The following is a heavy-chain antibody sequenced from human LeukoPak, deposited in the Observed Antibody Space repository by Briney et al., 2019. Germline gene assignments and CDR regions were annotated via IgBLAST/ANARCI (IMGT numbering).Heavy chain of an antibody. CDR1: GYTFTSYG. D-gene: IGHD3-10*01. Sequence: ASVKVSCKASGYTFTSYGISWVRQAPGQGLEWMGWISAYNGNTNYAQKLQGRVTMTTDTSTSTAYMELRSLRSDDTAVYYCARDRARWFGELSPMDVWGKGTTVTISS. CDR3: ARDRARWFGELSPMDV. J-gene: IGHJ6*03. CDR2: ISAYNGNT. V-gene: IGHV1-18*01.